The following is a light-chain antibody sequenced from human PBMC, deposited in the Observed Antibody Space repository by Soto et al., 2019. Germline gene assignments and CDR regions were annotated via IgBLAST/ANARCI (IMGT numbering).Light chain of an antibody. V-gene: IGLV2-23*01. CDR3: CSYAGSGTWV. CDR2: EGS. Sequence: QSALTQPDSVSGSPGQSITISCTGTSSDVGSYNLVSWCQQHPGKAPKLMIYEGSKRPSGVSNRFSGSKSGNTASLTISGLQAEDEADYSCCSYAGSGTWVFGGGTKVTVL. CDR1: SSDVGSYNL. J-gene: IGLJ3*02.